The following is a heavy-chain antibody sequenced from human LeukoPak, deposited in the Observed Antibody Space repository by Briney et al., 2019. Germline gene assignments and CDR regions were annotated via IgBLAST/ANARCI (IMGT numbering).Heavy chain of an antibody. CDR3: VRLGELSALL. CDR1: GSRFTSYW. CDR2: IDPSDSYT. Sequence: GASLRISCQGSGSRFTSYWISWVRQLPGKGLEWMGRIDPSDSYTNYSPSFQGHVTISADKSISTAYLQWSSLKASDTAMYYCVRLGELSALLWGQGTMVTVSS. V-gene: IGHV5-10-1*01. J-gene: IGHJ3*01. D-gene: IGHD3-16*02.